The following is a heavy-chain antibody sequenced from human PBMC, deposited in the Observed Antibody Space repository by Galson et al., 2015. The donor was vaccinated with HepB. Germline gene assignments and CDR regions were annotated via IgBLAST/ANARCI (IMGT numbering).Heavy chain of an antibody. D-gene: IGHD2-15*01. Sequence: SLRLSCAASGFTFSNAWMSWVRQAPGKGLEWVGRIKSKTDGGNTDYAAPVKDRFTISRDDSKNTLYLQMNSLKTEDTAVYYCTTLIYCSGGSCSPWGWYYFDVWGQGTTVTVSS. J-gene: IGHJ6*03. CDR2: IKSKTDGGNT. CDR1: GFTFSNAW. CDR3: TTLIYCSGGSCSPWGWYYFDV. V-gene: IGHV3-15*01.